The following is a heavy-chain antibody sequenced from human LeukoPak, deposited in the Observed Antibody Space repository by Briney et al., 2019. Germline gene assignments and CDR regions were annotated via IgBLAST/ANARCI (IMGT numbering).Heavy chain of an antibody. V-gene: IGHV1-69*05. Sequence: SVKVSCKASGGTFSSDAINWVRQAPGQGLEWMGRIIPIFGTANYAQKFQGRVTITTDESTSTAYMELSILRSDDTAVYYCARVGDFWSGYPNWFDPWGQGTLVTVSS. CDR3: ARVGDFWSGYPNWFDP. CDR1: GGTFSSDA. D-gene: IGHD3-3*01. J-gene: IGHJ5*02. CDR2: IIPIFGTA.